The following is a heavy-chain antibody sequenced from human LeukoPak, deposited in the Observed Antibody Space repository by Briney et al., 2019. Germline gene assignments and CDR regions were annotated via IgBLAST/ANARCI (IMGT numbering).Heavy chain of an antibody. CDR2: IRYDGSNK. Sequence: GGSLRLSCGASGFTFSRYGMHWVRQAPGKGLEWVAFIRYDGSNKYYADSAKGRFTISRDNSKNTLYLQMNSLRAEDTAVYYCAKDSTAPISITMVRGRWYFDYWGQGTLVTVSS. V-gene: IGHV3-30*02. J-gene: IGHJ4*02. CDR1: GFTFSRYG. CDR3: AKDSTAPISITMVRGRWYFDY. D-gene: IGHD3-10*01.